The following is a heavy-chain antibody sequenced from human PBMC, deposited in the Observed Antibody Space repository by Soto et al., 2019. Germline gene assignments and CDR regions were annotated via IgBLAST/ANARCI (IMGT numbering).Heavy chain of an antibody. CDR2: ILYSGDT. CDR1: SGSISTNSYL. V-gene: IGHV4-39*01. CDR3: ARQGRNTKIVILRHYATDF. J-gene: IGHJ6*02. Sequence: SETLSLTCSVSSGSISTNSYLWGWIRQPPGKGLEWIGAILYSGDTYYSESLKSRVTMSVDTAKNQFSLKLNSVTAADTAVYYCARQGRNTKIVILRHYATDFWGQGTAVTVSS. D-gene: IGHD3-22*01.